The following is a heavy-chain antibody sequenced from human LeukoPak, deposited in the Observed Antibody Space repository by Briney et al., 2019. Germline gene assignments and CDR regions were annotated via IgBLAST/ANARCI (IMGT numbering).Heavy chain of an antibody. Sequence: PGGSLRLSCEASGFTFITYGMTWVRQAPGKGLEWVSGISGSGDPTYYADSVKGRFTISRDTSKNTVSLQMNSLRAEDTAVYYCAGDKTTGGWYEFDYWGQGTLVTVSS. CDR3: AGDKTTGGWYEFDY. CDR2: ISGSGDPT. V-gene: IGHV3-23*01. CDR1: GFTFITYG. J-gene: IGHJ4*02. D-gene: IGHD6-19*01.